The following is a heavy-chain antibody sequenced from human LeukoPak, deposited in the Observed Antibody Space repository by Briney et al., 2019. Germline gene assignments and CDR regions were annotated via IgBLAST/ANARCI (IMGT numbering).Heavy chain of an antibody. V-gene: IGHV3-66*01. CDR2: IYSGGST. Sequence: GGSLRLSCAASGFIVSSNYMSWVRQAPGKGLEWVSVIYSGGSTYYADSVKGRFTISRDNSKNTLYLQMNSLRAEDTAVYYCAKEGGRWLQFNIFDYWGQGTLVTVSS. CDR1: GFIVSSNY. CDR3: AKEGGRWLQFNIFDY. D-gene: IGHD5-24*01. J-gene: IGHJ4*02.